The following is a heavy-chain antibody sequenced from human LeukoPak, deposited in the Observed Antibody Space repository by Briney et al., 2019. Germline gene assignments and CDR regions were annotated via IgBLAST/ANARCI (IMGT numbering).Heavy chain of an antibody. D-gene: IGHD5-18*01. CDR1: GGSFSGYY. Sequence: SETLSLTCAVYGGSFSGYYWSRIRQPPGKGLEWVGEINHSGSTNYNPSLKSRVTISVDTSKNQFSLKLSSVTAADTAVYYCARGRRGYSYGPRGETLDYWGQGTLVTVSS. J-gene: IGHJ4*02. CDR3: ARGRRGYSYGPRGETLDY. V-gene: IGHV4-34*01. CDR2: INHSGST.